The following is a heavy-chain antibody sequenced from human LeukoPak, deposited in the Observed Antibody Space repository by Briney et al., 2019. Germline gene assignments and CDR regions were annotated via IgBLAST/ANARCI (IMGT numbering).Heavy chain of an antibody. V-gene: IGHV3-23*01. Sequence: GGSLRLSCAASGFTFSNYGMSWVRQAPGKGLEWVSAISGRGRYTSYADSVKGRFTISRDNSKNTLYLQMNSLRAEDTAVYYCSKDAEFNYDTSGYYRDSSFDYWGQGTLVTVSS. CDR1: GFTFSNYG. CDR2: ISGRGRYT. D-gene: IGHD3-22*01. CDR3: SKDAEFNYDTSGYYRDSSFDY. J-gene: IGHJ4*02.